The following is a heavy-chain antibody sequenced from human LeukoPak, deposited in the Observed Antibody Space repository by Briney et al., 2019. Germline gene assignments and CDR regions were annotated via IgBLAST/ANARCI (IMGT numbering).Heavy chain of an antibody. CDR1: GYTFTGYY. J-gene: IGHJ6*03. Sequence: ASVKVSCKASGYTFTGYYMHWVRQAPGQGLEWMGWINPNSGGTNYAQKFQGRVTMTRDTSISTAYMELSRLRSVDTAVYYCARGYSSSFPYYYYYMDVWGKGTTVTVSS. CDR3: ARGYSSSFPYYYYYMDV. CDR2: INPNSGGT. D-gene: IGHD6-13*01. V-gene: IGHV1-2*02.